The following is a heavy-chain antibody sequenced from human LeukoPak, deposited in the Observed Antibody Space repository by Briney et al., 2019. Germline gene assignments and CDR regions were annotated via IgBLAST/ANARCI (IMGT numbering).Heavy chain of an antibody. CDR3: ERVGIFDY. D-gene: IGHD2-21*01. J-gene: IGHJ4*02. CDR2: ISSSSSYI. CDR1: GFTFSSYS. Sequence: GGSLRLSCAASGFTFSSYSMNWVRQAPGKGLEWVSSISSSSSYIYYADSVKGRFTISRDNAKNSLYLQMNSLRADDRSMYYCERVGIFDYWGQGTLVTVSS. V-gene: IGHV3-21*01.